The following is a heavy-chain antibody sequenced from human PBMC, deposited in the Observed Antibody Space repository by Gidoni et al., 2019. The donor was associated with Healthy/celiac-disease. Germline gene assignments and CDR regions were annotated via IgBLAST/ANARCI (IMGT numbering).Heavy chain of an antibody. J-gene: IGHJ4*02. CDR3: ARIWSDYDILTGYYPALPDY. V-gene: IGHV5-51*01. CDR2: IYPGASDT. Sequence: LEWMGIIYPGASDTRYSPSFQGQVTISADKSISTAYLQWSSLKASDTAMYYCARIWSDYDILTGYYPALPDYWGQGTLVTVSS. D-gene: IGHD3-9*01.